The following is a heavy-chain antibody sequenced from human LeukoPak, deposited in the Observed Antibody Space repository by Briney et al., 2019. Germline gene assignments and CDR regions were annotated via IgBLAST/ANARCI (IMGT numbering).Heavy chain of an antibody. D-gene: IGHD4-11*01. CDR3: AKSPVTTRVYYYMDV. Sequence: GGSLRLSCTASGFTFSIYSMHWVRQAPDRGLEWVAVTSYDGSNKYYADSVKGRFTISRDNSKNTLYLQMNSLRAEDTAVYYCAKSPVTTRVYYYMDVWGKGTTVTVSS. CDR1: GFTFSIYS. V-gene: IGHV3-30*18. CDR2: TSYDGSNK. J-gene: IGHJ6*03.